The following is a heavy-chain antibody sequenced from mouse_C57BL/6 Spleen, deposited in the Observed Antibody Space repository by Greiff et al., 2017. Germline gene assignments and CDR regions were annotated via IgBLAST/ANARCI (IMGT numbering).Heavy chain of an antibody. CDR1: GYTFTDYY. V-gene: IGHV1-26*01. CDR2: INPNNGGT. CDR3: ARSFDY. Sequence: VQLQQSGPELVKPGASVKISCKASGYTFTDYYMNWVKQSPGKSLEWIGDINPNNGGTSYNQKFKGKATLTVDQSSSTAYMELRSLTSADSAVYCCARSFDYWGQGTTLTVSS. J-gene: IGHJ2*01.